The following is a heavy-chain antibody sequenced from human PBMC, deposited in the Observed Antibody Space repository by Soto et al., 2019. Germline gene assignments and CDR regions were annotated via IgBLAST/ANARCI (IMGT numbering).Heavy chain of an antibody. CDR2: IYYSGST. CDR3: ASSYYYGSGTPGAFDI. J-gene: IGHJ3*02. CDR1: GGSISSSSYY. D-gene: IGHD3-10*01. V-gene: IGHV4-39*01. Sequence: SETLSLTCTVSGGSISSSSYYWGWIRQPPGKGLEWIGSIYYSGSTYYNPSLKSRVTISVDTSKNQFSLKLSSVTAADTAVYYCASSYYYGSGTPGAFDIWGQGTMVTVSS.